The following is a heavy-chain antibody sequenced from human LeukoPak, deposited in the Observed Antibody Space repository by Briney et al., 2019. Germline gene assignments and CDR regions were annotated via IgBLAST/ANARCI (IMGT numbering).Heavy chain of an antibody. CDR1: GFTFDDYA. V-gene: IGHV3-9*01. Sequence: PGGSLRLSCAASGFTFDDYAMHWVRQAPGKGLEWVSGISWNSGSIGYADSVKGRFTISRDNAKNSLYLQMNSLRAEDTAVYYCAKDIGGGYCSSTSCPRRPYYYGMDVWGQGTTVTVSS. CDR2: ISWNSGSI. D-gene: IGHD2-2*01. J-gene: IGHJ6*02. CDR3: AKDIGGGYCSSTSCPRRPYYYGMDV.